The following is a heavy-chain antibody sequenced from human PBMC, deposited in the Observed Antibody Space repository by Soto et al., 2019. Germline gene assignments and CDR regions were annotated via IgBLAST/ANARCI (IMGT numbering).Heavy chain of an antibody. CDR3: ARDGRDSSAWSVTPPWDLDY. V-gene: IGHV3-30-3*01. J-gene: IGHJ4*02. D-gene: IGHD6-19*01. CDR1: GFTFSAYA. Sequence: QVQLVESGGGVVQPGRSLRLSCTASGFTFSAYAIHWVRQAPGKGLGWVAVISHDGAMKYYADSVRDRFTISRDNSKNTVHLQMNSLTAEDTAVYYFARDGRDSSAWSVTPPWDLDYWGQGTLVTVSS. CDR2: ISHDGAMK.